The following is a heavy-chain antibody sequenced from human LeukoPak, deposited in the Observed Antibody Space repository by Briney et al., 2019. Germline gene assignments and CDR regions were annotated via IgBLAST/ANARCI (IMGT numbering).Heavy chain of an antibody. Sequence: PSETLSLTCTVSGGSLSTYYWSWIRQPPGKGLEWIGYIYYSGNSNYNPSLKSRVTMSLDTSKNQFSLKLSSVTAADTAVYYCARGRKYYDFWRAPGPYYYYGMDVWGQGTTVTVSS. CDR3: ARGRKYYDFWRAPGPYYYYGMDV. CDR2: IYYSGNS. D-gene: IGHD3-3*01. CDR1: GGSLSTYY. V-gene: IGHV4-59*12. J-gene: IGHJ6*02.